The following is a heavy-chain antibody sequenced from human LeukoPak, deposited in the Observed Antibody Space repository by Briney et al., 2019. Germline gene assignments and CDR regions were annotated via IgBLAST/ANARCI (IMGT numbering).Heavy chain of an antibody. Sequence: PSETLSLTCTVSGYSISSGYYWGWIRQPPGKGLEWIGSIYHSGSTYYNPSLKSRVTISVDTSKNQFSLKLSSVTAADTAVYYCATDMYYDILTGYYYAFDIWGQGTMVTVSS. CDR1: GYSISSGYY. V-gene: IGHV4-38-2*02. CDR3: ATDMYYDILTGYYYAFDI. J-gene: IGHJ3*02. D-gene: IGHD3-9*01. CDR2: IYHSGST.